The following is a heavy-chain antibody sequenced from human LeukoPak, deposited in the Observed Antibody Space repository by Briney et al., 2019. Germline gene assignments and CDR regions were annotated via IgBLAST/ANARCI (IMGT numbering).Heavy chain of an antibody. CDR2: ISYDGSNK. CDR1: GFTFSSYG. V-gene: IGHV3-30*18. J-gene: IGHJ6*02. D-gene: IGHD1-26*01. Sequence: PGGSLRLSCAASGFTFSSYGMHWVRQAPGKGLEWVSIISYDGSNKYYADSVKGRFTISRDNSKNTLYLQMNSLRAEDTAVYYCAKYGVGATTVGLVRLSSMLSVYYYYGMDVWGQGTTVTVSS. CDR3: AKYGVGATTVGLVRLSSMLSVYYYYGMDV.